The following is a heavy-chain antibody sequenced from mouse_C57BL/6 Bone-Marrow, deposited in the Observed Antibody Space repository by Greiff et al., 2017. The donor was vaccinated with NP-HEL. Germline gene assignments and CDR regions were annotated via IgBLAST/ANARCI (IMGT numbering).Heavy chain of an antibody. J-gene: IGHJ2*01. CDR3: ASVYCGSSPFDF. V-gene: IGHV1-52*01. Sequence: QVQLQQPGAELVRPGSSVKLSCKASGYTFTSYWMHWVKQRPIQGLEWIGNIDPSDSETHYNQKFKDKATLTVDKSSSTAYMQLSSLTSEDSAVYYCASVYCGSSPFDFWGKRTTLTVSS. CDR1: GYTFTSYW. D-gene: IGHD1-1*01. CDR2: IDPSDSET.